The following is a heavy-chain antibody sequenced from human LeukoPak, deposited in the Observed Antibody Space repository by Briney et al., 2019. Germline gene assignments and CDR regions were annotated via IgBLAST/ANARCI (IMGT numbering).Heavy chain of an antibody. CDR3: ARDRTLGVGLRYYYGMDV. Sequence: GGCLRLSCAAPGYTLSASSVTWVRQAPGRGLGWVSYISSKRRIIYYAHSVRGRFTISRDDAKDSLYPQMNNLRAEDPADYYYARDRTLGVGLRYYYGMDVWGQGPTVRVSS. J-gene: IGHJ6*02. V-gene: IGHV3-48*04. CDR2: ISSKRRII. CDR1: GYTLSASS. D-gene: IGHD3-3*01.